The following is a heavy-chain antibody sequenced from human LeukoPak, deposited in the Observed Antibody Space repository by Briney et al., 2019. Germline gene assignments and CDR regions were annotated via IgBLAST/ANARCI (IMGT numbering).Heavy chain of an antibody. CDR2: VNHNGDT. CDR3: ARGRSHTWFDP. J-gene: IGHJ5*02. CDR1: DGSFSGFY. V-gene: IGHV4-34*01. Sequence: SETLSLTCGISDGSFSGFYCTWIRQPTGKALEWLGEVNHNGDTQYNPALKSRVTLSVDTSRHHFSLNLTPVTAADTAVYYCARGRSHTWFDPWGQGTPVIVSS.